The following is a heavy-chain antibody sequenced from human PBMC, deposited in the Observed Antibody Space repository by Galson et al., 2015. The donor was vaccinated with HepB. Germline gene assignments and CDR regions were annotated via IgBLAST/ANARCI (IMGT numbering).Heavy chain of an antibody. CDR3: AKCSILASSYFYGKDV. V-gene: IGHV3-23*01. D-gene: IGHD2-2*01. CDR2: ISTNGATT. Sequence: SLRLSCAASGLTLSSYTMSWVRQSPGRGLQWVSYISTNGATTYYTDSVKGRFTISRDNSKNTVYLQLNNVKAEDSAVYYCAKCSILASSYFYGKDVWGQGTTVTVSS. J-gene: IGHJ6*02. CDR1: GLTLSSYT.